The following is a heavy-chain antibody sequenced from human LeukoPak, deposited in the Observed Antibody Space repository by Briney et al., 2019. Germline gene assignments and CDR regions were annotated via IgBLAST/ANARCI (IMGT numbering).Heavy chain of an antibody. CDR1: GFTFSSYG. Sequence: GGSLRLSCAASGFTFSSYGMHWVRQAPGKGLEWVAVIWYDGSNKYYADFVKGRFTISRDNSKNTLYLQMNSLRAEDTAVYYCALMNIYRTSFDYWGQGTLVTVSS. CDR2: IWYDGSNK. V-gene: IGHV3-33*01. CDR3: ALMNIYRTSFDY. D-gene: IGHD1/OR15-1a*01. J-gene: IGHJ4*02.